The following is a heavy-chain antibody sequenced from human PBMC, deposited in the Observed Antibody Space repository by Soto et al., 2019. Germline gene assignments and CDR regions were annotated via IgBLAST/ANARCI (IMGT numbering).Heavy chain of an antibody. D-gene: IGHD4-17*01. Sequence: SLRLSCAASGFTFSSYAMSWVRQAPGKGLEWVSAISGSGGSTYYADSVKGRFTISRDNSKNTLYLQMNSLRAEDTAVYYCARSPQTTVTTYYWGQGTLVTVSS. CDR3: ARSPQTTVTTYY. J-gene: IGHJ4*02. V-gene: IGHV3-23*01. CDR1: GFTFSSYA. CDR2: ISGSGGST.